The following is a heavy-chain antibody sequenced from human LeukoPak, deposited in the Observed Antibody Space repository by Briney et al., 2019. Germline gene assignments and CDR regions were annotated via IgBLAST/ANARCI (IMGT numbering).Heavy chain of an antibody. Sequence: ASVTVSCKVSGFTLTQLSMHWVRQAPEKGLEWMGGFDPQDGQTIYAQKFQDRVTMTEDTSTDTAYMELSSLRSEDTAVYYCATESRYTDSSGLHLNFYHYMDVWGKGTPVTVSS. CDR2: FDPQDGQT. CDR1: GFTLTQLS. V-gene: IGHV1-24*01. D-gene: IGHD3-22*01. J-gene: IGHJ6*03. CDR3: ATESRYTDSSGLHLNFYHYMDV.